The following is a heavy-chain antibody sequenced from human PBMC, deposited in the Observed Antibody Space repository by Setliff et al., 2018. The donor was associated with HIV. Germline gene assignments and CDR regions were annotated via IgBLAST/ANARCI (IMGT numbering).Heavy chain of an antibody. CDR3: ARVPYSSSWGTFDY. D-gene: IGHD6-6*01. J-gene: IGHJ4*02. Sequence: SETLSLTCTVSGGSISSGSYYWSWIRQPAGKGLEWIGRIYTSGSTNYNPSLKSRVTISVDKSKKQFSLKLSSVTAADTAVYYCARVPYSSSWGTFDYWGQGTLVTVSS. CDR1: GGSISSGSYY. V-gene: IGHV4-61*02. CDR2: IYTSGST.